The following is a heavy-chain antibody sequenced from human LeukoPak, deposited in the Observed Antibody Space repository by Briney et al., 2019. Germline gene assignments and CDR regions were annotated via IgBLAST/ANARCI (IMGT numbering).Heavy chain of an antibody. V-gene: IGHV4-61*01. Sequence: SETLSLTCTVSGGPISSSSYYWSWIRQPPGKGLEWIGYIYYSGSTNYNPSLKSRVTISVDTSKNQFSLKLSSVTAADTAVYYCAGYCSSTSCPYWGQGTLVTVSS. J-gene: IGHJ4*02. CDR2: IYYSGST. CDR1: GGPISSSSYY. D-gene: IGHD2-2*01. CDR3: AGYCSSTSCPY.